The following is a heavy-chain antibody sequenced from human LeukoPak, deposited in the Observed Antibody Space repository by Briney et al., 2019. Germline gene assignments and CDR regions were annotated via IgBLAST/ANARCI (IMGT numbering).Heavy chain of an antibody. Sequence: GGSLRLSCAASGFTFSSYGMHWVRQAPGKGLEWVAVISYDGSNKYYADSVKGRFTISRDNSKNTLYLQMNSLRAEDTAVYYCAKDGSSMIVVVDYYFDYWGQGTLVTVSS. CDR3: AKDGSSMIVVVDYYFDY. J-gene: IGHJ4*02. CDR2: ISYDGSNK. D-gene: IGHD3-22*01. V-gene: IGHV3-30*18. CDR1: GFTFSSYG.